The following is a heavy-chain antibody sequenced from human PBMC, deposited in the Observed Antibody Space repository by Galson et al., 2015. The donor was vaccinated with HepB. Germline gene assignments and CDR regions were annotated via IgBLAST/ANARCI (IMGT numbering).Heavy chain of an antibody. V-gene: IGHV1-69*13. CDR1: GGTFSSYA. D-gene: IGHD2-8*01. CDR3: ARASLGYCTNGVCYPFVY. J-gene: IGHJ4*02. CDR2: IIPIFGTA. Sequence: SVKVSCKASGGTFSSYAISWVRQAPGQGLEWMGGIIPIFGTANYAQKFQGRVTITADESTSTAYMELSSLRSEDTAVYYCARASLGYCTNGVCYPFVYWGQGTLVTVSS.